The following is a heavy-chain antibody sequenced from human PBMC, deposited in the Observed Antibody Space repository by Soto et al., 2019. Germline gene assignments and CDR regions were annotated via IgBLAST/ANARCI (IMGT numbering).Heavy chain of an antibody. J-gene: IGHJ4*02. CDR1: GGTFSSYA. CDR2: IIAYNGNT. D-gene: IGHD6-19*01. V-gene: IGHV1-18*01. CDR3: ARDYSSGWYIVGY. Sequence: ASVKVSCKASGGTFSSYAISWVRQAPGQGLEWMGWIIAYNGNTNYAQKFQGRVTMTTDTSTSTAYMELRSLRSDDTAVYYCARDYSSGWYIVGYWGQGTLVTVSS.